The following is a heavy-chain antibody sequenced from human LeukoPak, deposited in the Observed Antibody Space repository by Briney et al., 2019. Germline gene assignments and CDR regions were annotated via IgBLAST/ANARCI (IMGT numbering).Heavy chain of an antibody. CDR1: GFTFSSYA. CDR2: ISGSGGST. CDR3: AKGGLLEWLPYFDY. V-gene: IGHV3-23*01. Sequence: GGSLRLSCAASGFTFSSYAMSWVRQAPGKGLEWVSAISGSGGSTYYADSVKGRFTISRDNSKNTLYLQMNSLRAEDTAVYYRAKGGLLEWLPYFDYWGQGTLVTVSS. J-gene: IGHJ4*02. D-gene: IGHD3-3*01.